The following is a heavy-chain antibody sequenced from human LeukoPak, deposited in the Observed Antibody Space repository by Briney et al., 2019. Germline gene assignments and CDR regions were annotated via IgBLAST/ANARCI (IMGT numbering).Heavy chain of an antibody. Sequence: GGSLRLSCSASGFTFSSYEMNSVRQAPGKGLEWVSYISSGGSGAYYADSVKGRFTISRDNAKNSLYLQMNSLRAEDTAIYYCARDIRITPSRDFDYWGQGTLVTVSS. J-gene: IGHJ4*02. CDR1: GFTFSSYE. CDR2: ISSGGSGA. D-gene: IGHD2-15*01. CDR3: ARDIRITPSRDFDY. V-gene: IGHV3-48*03.